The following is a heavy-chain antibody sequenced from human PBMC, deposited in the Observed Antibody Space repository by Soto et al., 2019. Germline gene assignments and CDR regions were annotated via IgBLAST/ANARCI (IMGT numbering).Heavy chain of an antibody. CDR1: GYTFTSYY. Sequence: ASVKVSCKASGYTFTSYYMHWVRQAPGQGLEWMGFINPSGGSTSYAQRFQGRVTMTRDTSTSTVYMELSSLRSDDTAVYYCAGDIREPSSGWYVFGFDIWGHGTLVTVSS. CDR3: AGDIREPSSGWYVFGFDI. J-gene: IGHJ3*02. D-gene: IGHD6-19*01. CDR2: INPSGGST. V-gene: IGHV1-46*01.